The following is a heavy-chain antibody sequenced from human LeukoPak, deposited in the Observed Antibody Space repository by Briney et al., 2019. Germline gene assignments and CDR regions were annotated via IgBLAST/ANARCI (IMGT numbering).Heavy chain of an antibody. CDR1: GASISSTSYY. CDR3: ARPGDSGGYSFDY. Sequence: SETLSLTCTDSGASISSTSYYWGWTRQPPGKGLEWISYIHYSGSTNCLPSLKTRVTMSVDASKNQLSLKMTSGTAADTAVYYSARPGDSGGYSFDYWRHRALVTVSS. CDR2: IHYSGST. V-gene: IGHV4-61*05. D-gene: IGHD3-22*01. J-gene: IGHJ4*01.